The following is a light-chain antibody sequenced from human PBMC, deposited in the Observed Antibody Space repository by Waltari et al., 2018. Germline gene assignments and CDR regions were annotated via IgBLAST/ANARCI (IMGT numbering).Light chain of an antibody. J-gene: IGKJ1*01. V-gene: IGKV3-20*01. Sequence: EIVLTQSPGTLSLSPGERATLSCRASQSVSRSLAWYQQKPGQAPRLLIYDASSRATGIPDMVSGGGSGTDFSLTISRLEPEDFAVYYCQKYVSLPATFGQGTKVEIK. CDR2: DAS. CDR1: QSVSRS. CDR3: QKYVSLPAT.